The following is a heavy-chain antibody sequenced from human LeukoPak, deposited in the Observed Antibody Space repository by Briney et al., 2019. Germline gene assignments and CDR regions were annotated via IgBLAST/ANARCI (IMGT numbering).Heavy chain of an antibody. CDR1: GFTFSSYS. J-gene: IGHJ6*03. V-gene: IGHV3-21*01. CDR2: ISSSSSYI. Sequence: GGSLRLSCAASGFTFSSYSMNWVRQAPGKGLEWVSSISSSSSYIYYADSVKGRFTISRDNAKNSLYLQMNSLRAEDTAVYYCARDQRGYCSGGSCKTSYYYYYMDVRGKGTTVTVSS. CDR3: ARDQRGYCSGGSCKTSYYYYYMDV. D-gene: IGHD2-15*01.